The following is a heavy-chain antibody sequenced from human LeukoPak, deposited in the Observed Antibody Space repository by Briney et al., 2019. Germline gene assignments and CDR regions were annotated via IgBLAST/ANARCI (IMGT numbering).Heavy chain of an antibody. CDR1: GGSFSGYY. D-gene: IGHD5-18*01. Sequence: SETLSLTCAVYGGSFSGYYWSWIRQPPGKGLEWIGEINHSGSTNYNPSLKSRVTISVDTSKNQFSLKLSSVTAADTAVYYCARHARDTAMADSWYFDLWGRGTLVTVSS. J-gene: IGHJ2*01. V-gene: IGHV4-34*01. CDR2: INHSGST. CDR3: ARHARDTAMADSWYFDL.